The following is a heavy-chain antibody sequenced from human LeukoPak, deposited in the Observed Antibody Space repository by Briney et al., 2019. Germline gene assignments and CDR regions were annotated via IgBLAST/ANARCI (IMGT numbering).Heavy chain of an antibody. V-gene: IGHV4-38-2*02. CDR3: ARDDSSGYYYAYYFDY. Sequence: SETLSLTCTVSGYFISSGYYWGWIRQPPGKGLQWIGSIHHSGSTYYNPSLKSRVTISVDTSKNQFSLKLSSVTAADTAVYYCARDDSSGYYYAYYFDYWGQGTLVTVSS. CDR1: GYFISSGYY. J-gene: IGHJ4*02. D-gene: IGHD3-22*01. CDR2: IHHSGST.